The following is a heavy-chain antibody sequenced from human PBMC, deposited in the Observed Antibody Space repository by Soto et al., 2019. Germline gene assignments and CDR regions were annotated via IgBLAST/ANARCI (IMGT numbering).Heavy chain of an antibody. Sequence: SETLSLTCAVYGWSFSGYYWTWIRQPPGTGLEWIGEINHSGSTNYNPSLKSRVTISVDTSKNQFSLKLTSVTAADTAVYYCARCYYDSSGYYSHYDAFDIWGQGTMVTVSS. CDR3: ARCYYDSSGYYSHYDAFDI. V-gene: IGHV4-34*01. D-gene: IGHD3-22*01. CDR1: GWSFSGYY. CDR2: INHSGST. J-gene: IGHJ3*02.